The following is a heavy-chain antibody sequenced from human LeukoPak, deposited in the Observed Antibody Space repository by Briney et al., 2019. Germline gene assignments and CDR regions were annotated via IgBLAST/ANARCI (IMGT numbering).Heavy chain of an antibody. J-gene: IGHJ4*02. CDR1: GGSISSGGYY. D-gene: IGHD2-15*01. CDR2: IYHSGST. CDR3: ARDGGGSDY. Sequence: PSETLSLTCTVSGGSISSGGYYWSWIRQPPGKGLEWIGYIYHSGSTYYNPSLKSRVTISVDKSKNQFSLKLSSLTAADTAVYYCARDGGGSDYWGQGILVTVSS. V-gene: IGHV4-30-2*01.